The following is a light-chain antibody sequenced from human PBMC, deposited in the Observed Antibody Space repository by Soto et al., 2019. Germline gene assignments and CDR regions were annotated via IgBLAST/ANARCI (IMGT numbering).Light chain of an antibody. V-gene: IGKV3-20*01. CDR3: QQYVTSPEWV. CDR2: GTS. Sequence: EIVLTQSPVTLSLSPWERATLSFSASQSFRSTYLAWYQQKAGRAPRLLIYGTSSRATGIPHRFSGSGSGTDLTPTTSSLEPEDYAVYYCQQYVTSPEWVFGQGTKVDIK. J-gene: IGKJ1*01. CDR1: QSFRSTY.